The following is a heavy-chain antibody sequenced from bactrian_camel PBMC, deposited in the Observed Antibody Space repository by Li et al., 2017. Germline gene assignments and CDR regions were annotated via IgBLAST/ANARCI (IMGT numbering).Heavy chain of an antibody. V-gene: IGHV3S35*01. J-gene: IGHJ4*01. CDR1: GYVYWRSC. D-gene: IGHD3*01. CDR3: NKHCQPRYGSLYEDY. CDR2: IQIGDEET. Sequence: DVQLVESGGGSVQTGGSLRLSCVASGYVYWRSCMGWFRQALGREREGVAYIQIGDEETHYADSVKGRFTISQDNAKNTVYLQMNSLKPEDTAMYYCNKHCQPRYGSLYEDYWGQGTQVTVS.